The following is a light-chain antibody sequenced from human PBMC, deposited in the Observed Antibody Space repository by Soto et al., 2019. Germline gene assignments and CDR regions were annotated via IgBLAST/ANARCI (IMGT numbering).Light chain of an antibody. Sequence: DIQMTQSPSSLSASVGDRVTITCRASQSIASYFNWYQQKPGRAPKLLISAASSLQSGVPSRFSGSGSGTDFTLTISSLRPEDFATYYCQQSSSTPWTFGQGTKVDIK. CDR3: QQSSSTPWT. V-gene: IGKV1-39*01. CDR1: QSIASY. J-gene: IGKJ1*01. CDR2: AAS.